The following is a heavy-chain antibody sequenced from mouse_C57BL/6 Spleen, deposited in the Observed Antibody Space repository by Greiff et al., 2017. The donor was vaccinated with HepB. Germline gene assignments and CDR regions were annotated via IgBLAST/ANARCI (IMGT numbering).Heavy chain of an antibody. V-gene: IGHV1-64*01. J-gene: IGHJ2*01. CDR1: GYTFTSYW. D-gene: IGHD1-1*01. Sequence: QVQLKQPGAELVKPGASVKLSCKASGYTFTSYWMHWVKQRPGQGLEWIGMIHPNSGSTNYNEKFKSKATLTVDKSSSTAYMQLSSLTSEDSAVYYCASPITTVVAYYFDYWGQGTTLTVSS. CDR2: IHPNSGST. CDR3: ASPITTVVAYYFDY.